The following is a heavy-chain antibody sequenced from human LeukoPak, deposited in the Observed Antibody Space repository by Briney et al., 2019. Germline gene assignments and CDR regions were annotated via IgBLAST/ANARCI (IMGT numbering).Heavy chain of an antibody. J-gene: IGHJ4*02. V-gene: IGHV3-23*01. CDR2: VSRFGGTT. D-gene: IGHD1/OR15-1a*01. Sequence: PGGSLRLSCAASGYTFDSYAMSWVRQAPGKGLEWVSAVSRFGGTTYYADSVKGRFTLSTDNSRNTVYFQLNNLRVEDTAIYYCAKASWVSNTDAVRWGQGTLVTVSS. CDR3: AKASWVSNTDAVR. CDR1: GYTFDSYA.